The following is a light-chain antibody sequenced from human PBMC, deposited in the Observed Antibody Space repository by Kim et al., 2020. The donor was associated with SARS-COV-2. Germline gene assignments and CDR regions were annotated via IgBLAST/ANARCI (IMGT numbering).Light chain of an antibody. CDR3: QQRDDWPRYT. J-gene: IGKJ2*01. CDR1: RSLSGY. Sequence: SPGERASLYCRASRSLSGYLAWYQQRPGQAPRVLIYDTSTRAAGIPGRFSGSGSGTDFTLTISSLEPEDSAVYFCQQRDDWPRYTFGQGTKLEI. V-gene: IGKV3-11*01. CDR2: DTS.